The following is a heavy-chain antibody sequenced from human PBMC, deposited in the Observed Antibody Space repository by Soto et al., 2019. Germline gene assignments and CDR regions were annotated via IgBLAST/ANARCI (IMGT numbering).Heavy chain of an antibody. Sequence: SVKVSCKASGGTFSSYAISWVRQAPGQGLEWMGGIIPIFGTANYAQKFQGRVTITADESTSTAYMELSSLRSEDTAVYYCAMNKAEYCSGGSCYFGYWGQGTLVTVSS. J-gene: IGHJ4*02. CDR2: IIPIFGTA. V-gene: IGHV1-69*13. CDR1: GGTFSSYA. CDR3: AMNKAEYCSGGSCYFGY. D-gene: IGHD2-15*01.